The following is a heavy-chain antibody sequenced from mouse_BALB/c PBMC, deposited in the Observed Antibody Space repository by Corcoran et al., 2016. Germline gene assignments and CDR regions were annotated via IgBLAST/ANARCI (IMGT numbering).Heavy chain of an antibody. V-gene: IGHV1S34*01. CDR1: GYSFTGYY. Sequence: LVKTGASVKISCKASGYSFTGYYMHWVKQSHGKSLEWIGYISCYNGATSYNQKFKGKATFTVDTSSSTAYMQFNSLTSEDSAVYYCARDYYGKRGAMDYWGQGTSVTVSS. CDR2: ISCYNGAT. D-gene: IGHD2-1*01. J-gene: IGHJ4*01. CDR3: ARDYYGKRGAMDY.